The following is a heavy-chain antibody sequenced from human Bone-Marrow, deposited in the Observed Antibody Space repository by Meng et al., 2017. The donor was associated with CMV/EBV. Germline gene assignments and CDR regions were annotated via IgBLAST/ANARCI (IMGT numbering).Heavy chain of an antibody. CDR2: INSDGSST. J-gene: IGHJ4*02. V-gene: IGHV3-74*01. CDR3: AKDMNSSTKKGFFDY. Sequence: GESLKISCAASGFTFSSYWMHWVRQAPGKGLVWVSRINSDGSSTSYADSVKGRFTISRDNAKNTLYLQMNSLRAEDTALYYCAKDMNSSTKKGFFDYWGQGTLVTVSS. D-gene: IGHD6-13*01. CDR1: GFTFSSYW.